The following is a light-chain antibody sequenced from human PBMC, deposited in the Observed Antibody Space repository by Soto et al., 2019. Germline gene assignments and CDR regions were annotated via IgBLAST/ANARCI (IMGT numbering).Light chain of an antibody. CDR3: QQRGDWPPIT. V-gene: IGKV3-15*01. Sequence: EIVMTPSPSTLSVSPGERATLSCRASQSVSSNLAWYQQKPGQAPRLLIYGASTRATGIPARFSGSGSGTDFTLTISSLEHDDFAVYYCQQRGDWPPITFGQGTRLEIK. CDR1: QSVSSN. CDR2: GAS. J-gene: IGKJ5*01.